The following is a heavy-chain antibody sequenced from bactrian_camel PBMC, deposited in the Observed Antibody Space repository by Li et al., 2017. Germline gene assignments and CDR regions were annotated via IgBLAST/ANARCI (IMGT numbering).Heavy chain of an antibody. D-gene: IGHD7*01. V-gene: IGHV3-2*01. CDR3: ATEVTPDEYTDFAY. Sequence: HVQLVESGGGLVQPGGSLRLSCAASGFTFSRHYMSWVRQAPGKGLEWVSSIYSDGSHTYYADSVKGRFTISRDNIKNTVYLQMNSLKSEDTALYYCATEVTPDEYTDFAYWGQGTQVTVS. J-gene: IGHJ6*01. CDR2: IYSDGSHT. CDR1: GFTFSRHY.